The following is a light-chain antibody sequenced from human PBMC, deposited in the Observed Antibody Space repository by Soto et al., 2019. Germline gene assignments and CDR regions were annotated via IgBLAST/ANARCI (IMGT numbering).Light chain of an antibody. J-gene: IGLJ1*01. Sequence: QSALTQPPSASGSPGQSVAISCTGTSSDVGCYNYVSWYQQHPGKAPKLMIYEVNKRPSGVPDRFSGSKSGNTASLTVSGLQAEDEADYYCSSYAGSSNVFGPGTKLTVL. CDR3: SSYAGSSNV. CDR2: EVN. CDR1: SSDVGCYNY. V-gene: IGLV2-8*01.